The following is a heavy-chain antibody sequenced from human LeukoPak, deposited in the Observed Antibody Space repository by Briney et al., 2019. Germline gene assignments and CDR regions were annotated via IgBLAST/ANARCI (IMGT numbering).Heavy chain of an antibody. J-gene: IGHJ4*02. CDR1: GYTFTGYY. V-gene: IGHV1-2*02. D-gene: IGHD3-22*01. Sequence: ASVKVSCKASGYTFTGYYMHWVRQAPGQGLEWMGWINPNSGGTNYAQKFQGRVTMTRDTSISTAYMELSSLRSDDTAVYYCARDFDDSSQGYYFDYWGQGTLVTVSS. CDR3: ARDFDDSSQGYYFDY. CDR2: INPNSGGT.